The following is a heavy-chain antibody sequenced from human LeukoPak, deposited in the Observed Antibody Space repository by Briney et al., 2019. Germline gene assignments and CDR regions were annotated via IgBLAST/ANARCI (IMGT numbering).Heavy chain of an antibody. Sequence: SETLSLTCAVSGGSISSGGYSWSWIRQPPGMGLEWIGYIYTSGSTNYNPSLKSRVTISVDTSKNQFSLKLSSVTAADTAVYYCARYEGYYDSSGYYFDWFDPWGQGTLVTVSS. CDR2: IYTSGST. D-gene: IGHD3-22*01. J-gene: IGHJ5*02. V-gene: IGHV4-61*08. CDR1: GGSISSGGYS. CDR3: ARYEGYYDSSGYYFDWFDP.